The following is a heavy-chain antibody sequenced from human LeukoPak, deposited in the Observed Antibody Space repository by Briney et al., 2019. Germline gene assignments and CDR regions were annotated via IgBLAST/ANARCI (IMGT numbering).Heavy chain of an antibody. Sequence: SETLSLTCTVSGGSISSYYWSWIRQPPGKGLEWIWSIYHSGSTYYNPSLKSRVTISVDTSKTQSSLKLSSVTSADTAVYYCARALPTGYCSSTSCLRSNWFDPWGQGTLVTVSS. CDR3: ARALPTGYCSSTSCLRSNWFDP. D-gene: IGHD2-2*01. CDR1: GGSISSYY. J-gene: IGHJ5*02. V-gene: IGHV4-59*08. CDR2: IYHSGST.